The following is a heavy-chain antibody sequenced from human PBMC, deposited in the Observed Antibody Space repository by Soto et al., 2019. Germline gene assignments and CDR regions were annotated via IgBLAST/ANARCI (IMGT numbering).Heavy chain of an antibody. V-gene: IGHV1-69*13. CDR2: IIPIFGTA. CDR1: GGTFSSYA. J-gene: IGHJ6*02. CDR3: ARDQYDILTGSPSSPYYYYGMDV. Sequence: SVKVSCKASGGTFSSYAISWVRQAPGQGLEWMGGIIPIFGTANYAQKFQGRVTITADESTSTAYMELSSLRSEDTAVYYCARDQYDILTGSPSSPYYYYGMDVWGQGTTVTVAS. D-gene: IGHD3-9*01.